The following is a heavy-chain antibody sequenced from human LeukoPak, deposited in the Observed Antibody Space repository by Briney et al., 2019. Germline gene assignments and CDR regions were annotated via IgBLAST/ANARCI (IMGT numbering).Heavy chain of an antibody. V-gene: IGHV4-59*01. Sequence: PSETLSLTCTVSAVSISSYSWSWIRQPPGKGLEWIGYIYSSGSTNYNPSLGSRVTISVDTSKKQFSLKLSSVTAADTAVHYCARVTLGTRYTDYYFDYWGLGTLVTVSS. CDR2: IYSSGST. D-gene: IGHD1-1*01. J-gene: IGHJ4*02. CDR3: ARVTLGTRYTDYYFDY. CDR1: AVSISSYS.